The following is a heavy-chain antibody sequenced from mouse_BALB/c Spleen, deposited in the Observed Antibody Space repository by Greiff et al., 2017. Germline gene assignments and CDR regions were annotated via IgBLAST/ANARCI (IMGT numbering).Heavy chain of an antibody. CDR2: INSNGGST. V-gene: IGHV5-6-3*01. CDR1: GFTFSSYG. Sequence: EVKLMESGGGLVQPGGSLKLSCAASGFTFSSYGMSWVRQTPDKRLELVATINSNGGSTYYPDSVKGRFTISRDNAKNTLYLQMSSLKSEDTAMYYCAKLPYWGQGTTLTVSS. J-gene: IGHJ2*01. CDR3: AKLPY.